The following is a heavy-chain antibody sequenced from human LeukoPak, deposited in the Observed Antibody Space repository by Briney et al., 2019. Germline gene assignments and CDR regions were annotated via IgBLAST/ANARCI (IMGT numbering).Heavy chain of an antibody. V-gene: IGHV1-2*02. D-gene: IGHD5-12*01. CDR2: INPNSGGT. J-gene: IGHJ4*02. Sequence: GASVKVSCKASGYTFTGYYMHWVRQAPGQGLEWMGWINPNSGGTNYAQKFQGRVTTTRDTSISTAYMELSRLRSDDTAVYYCARDPMAHSGYDAIPFDYWGQGTLVTVSS. CDR3: ARDPMAHSGYDAIPFDY. CDR1: GYTFTGYY.